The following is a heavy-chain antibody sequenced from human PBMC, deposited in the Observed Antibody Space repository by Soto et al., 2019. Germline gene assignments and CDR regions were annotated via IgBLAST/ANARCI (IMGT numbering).Heavy chain of an antibody. J-gene: IGHJ4*02. D-gene: IGHD1-20*01. CDR1: GFTFASYT. V-gene: IGHV3-21*01. Sequence: EVQLVESGGGLVKPGGSLRLSCTASGFTFASYTMNWVRQAPGKGLEWVSSISSTSSFIYYAGSGRGRFTISRDNGKNSLHLQMHSLRAEDTAVYYCARWYTVITSIERAGIDYLGQGTLVTVSS. CDR3: ARWYTVITSIERAGIDY. CDR2: ISSTSSFI.